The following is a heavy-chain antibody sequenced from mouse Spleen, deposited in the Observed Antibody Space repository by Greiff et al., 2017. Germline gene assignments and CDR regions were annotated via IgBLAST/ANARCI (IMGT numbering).Heavy chain of an antibody. Sequence: QVQLQQSGPGLVAPSQSLSITCTVSGFSLTSYGVDWVRQSPGKCLEWLGVIWGGGSTNYNSALKSRLSISKDNSKSQVFLKMNSLQTDDTAMYYCALAYYGNYWFAYWGQGTLVTVSA. CDR2: IWGGGST. J-gene: IGHJ3*01. D-gene: IGHD2-10*01. CDR3: ALAYYGNYWFAY. CDR1: GFSLTSYG. V-gene: IGHV2-6*01.